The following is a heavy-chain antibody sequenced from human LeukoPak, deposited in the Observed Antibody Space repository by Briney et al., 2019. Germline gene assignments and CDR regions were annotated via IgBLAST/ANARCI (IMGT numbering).Heavy chain of an antibody. CDR2: IIPIFGTA. CDR3: ARGLEEWELLLNFDY. Sequence: ASVKVSCKASGYTFTGYYMHWVRQAPGQGLEWMGGIIPIFGTANYAQKFQGRVTITADESTSTAYMELSSLRSEDTAVYYCARGLEEWELLLNFDYWGQGTLVTVSS. CDR1: GYTFTGYY. J-gene: IGHJ4*02. V-gene: IGHV1-69*13. D-gene: IGHD1-26*01.